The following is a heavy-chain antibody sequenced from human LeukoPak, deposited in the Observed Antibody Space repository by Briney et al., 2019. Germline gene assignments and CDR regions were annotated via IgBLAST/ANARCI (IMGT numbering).Heavy chain of an antibody. Sequence: SETLYLTCTVSGGSISSSSYYWGWIRQPPGKGLEWIGEINHSGSTNYNPSLKSRVTISVDTSKNQFSLKLSSVTAADTAVYYCAREYCSGGSCYLNWFDPWGQGTLVTVSS. J-gene: IGHJ5*02. D-gene: IGHD2-15*01. V-gene: IGHV4-39*07. CDR2: INHSGST. CDR3: AREYCSGGSCYLNWFDP. CDR1: GGSISSSSYY.